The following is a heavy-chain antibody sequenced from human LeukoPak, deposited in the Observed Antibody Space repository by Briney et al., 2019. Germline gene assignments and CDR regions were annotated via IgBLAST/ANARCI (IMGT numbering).Heavy chain of an antibody. V-gene: IGHV4-39*07. J-gene: IGHJ6*03. CDR2: IYYSGST. D-gene: IGHD3-10*01. CDR3: ARVRRWFGEAGDYYYMDV. CDR1: GGSISSSSYY. Sequence: TSETLSLTCTVSGGSISSSSYYWGWIRQPPGKGLEWIGSIYYSGSTYYNPSLKSRVTISVDTSKNQFSLKLSSVTAADTAVYYCARVRRWFGEAGDYYYMDVWGKGTTVTISS.